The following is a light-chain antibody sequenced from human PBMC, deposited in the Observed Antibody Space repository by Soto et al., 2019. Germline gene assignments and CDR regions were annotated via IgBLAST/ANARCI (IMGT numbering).Light chain of an antibody. V-gene: IGKV1-12*01. CDR2: AAS. CDR3: QQTNNFSIT. J-gene: IGKJ5*01. CDR1: QDISSW. Sequence: DIQMTQSPSSVSASVGDRVTITCRASQDISSWLAWYQQKPGKAPKLLIYAASSLQGGVPSRFSGSGSGTDFTLTISSLQPEDFATYYCQQTNNFSITFGQGTRLEMK.